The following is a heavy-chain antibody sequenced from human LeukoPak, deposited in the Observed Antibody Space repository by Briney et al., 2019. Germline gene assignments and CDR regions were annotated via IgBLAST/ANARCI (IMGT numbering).Heavy chain of an antibody. V-gene: IGHV4-4*07. CDR1: GGSISSYY. Sequence: SXXLSLTCSVSGGSISSYYWSWIRQPAGKGREWIGRIYTTGNTDYTPSLKSRVTMSVDTSKNQFSLNLSSVTAADTAVYYCARDARGWSGFDYWGQGTLVTVSS. CDR3: ARDARGWSGFDY. D-gene: IGHD3-3*01. CDR2: IYTTGNT. J-gene: IGHJ4*02.